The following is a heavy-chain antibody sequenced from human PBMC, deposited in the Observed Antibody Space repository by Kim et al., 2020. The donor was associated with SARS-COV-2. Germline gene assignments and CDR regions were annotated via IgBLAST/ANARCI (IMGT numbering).Heavy chain of an antibody. Sequence: YYADSVKGRFPISRDNSENTLYLQMNSLRAEDTAVYYCAREIANYVNCFDPWGQGTLVTVSS. D-gene: IGHD4-4*01. V-gene: IGHV3-30*01. J-gene: IGHJ5*02. CDR3: AREIANYVNCFDP.